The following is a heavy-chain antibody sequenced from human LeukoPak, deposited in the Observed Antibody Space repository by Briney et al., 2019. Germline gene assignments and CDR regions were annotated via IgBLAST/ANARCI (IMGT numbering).Heavy chain of an antibody. V-gene: IGHV4-34*01. D-gene: IGHD2-2*01. CDR3: ARVVLGYCSSTSCYGGYYYYYGMDV. CDR1: GGSFSGYY. J-gene: IGHJ6*02. CDR2: INHSGST. Sequence: PSETLSLTCAVYGGSFSGYYWGWIRQPPGKGLEWIGEINHSGSTNYNPSLKSRVTISVDTSKNQFSLKLSSVTAADTAVYYCARVVLGYCSSTSCYGGYYYYYGMDVWGQGTTVTVSS.